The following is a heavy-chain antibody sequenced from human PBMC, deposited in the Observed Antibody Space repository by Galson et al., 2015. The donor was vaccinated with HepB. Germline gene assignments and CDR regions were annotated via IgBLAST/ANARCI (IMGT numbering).Heavy chain of an antibody. D-gene: IGHD3-22*01. V-gene: IGHV1-69*04. CDR2: IVPVLGII. CDR3: AGTRGAKYYYDSSGYLRGPFDV. J-gene: IGHJ3*01. Sequence: SVKVSCKVSGGTFSNYGFSWVRQAPGQGLEWMGRIVPVLGIIKYAQKFQGRVTIIADKSTSTVYMELSGLRSADTATYYCAGTRGAKYYYDSSGYLRGPFDVWGQGTMVTVSS. CDR1: GGTFSNYG.